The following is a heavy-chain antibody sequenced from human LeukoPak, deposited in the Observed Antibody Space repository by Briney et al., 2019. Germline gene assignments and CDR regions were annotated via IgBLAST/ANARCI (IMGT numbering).Heavy chain of an antibody. CDR3: ASCSTSCYGYMDV. CDR1: GGSISSSSYY. V-gene: IGHV4-39*01. D-gene: IGHD2-2*01. J-gene: IGHJ6*03. CDR2: IFYSGST. Sequence: SETLSLTCTVSGGSISSSSYYWGWIRQPPGKGLEGIGSIFYSGSTYYNPSLKSRVTISVDTSKNQFSLTLSSVTAADTAVYYCASCSTSCYGYMDVWGKGTTVTVSS.